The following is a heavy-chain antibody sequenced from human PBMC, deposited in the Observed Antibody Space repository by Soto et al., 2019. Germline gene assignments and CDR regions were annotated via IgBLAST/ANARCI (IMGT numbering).Heavy chain of an antibody. CDR1: GDTFSSYA. CDR2: MNPNSGNT. J-gene: IGHJ5*02. CDR3: ARSGQVGNWFDP. D-gene: IGHD3-3*01. V-gene: IGHV1-8*02. Sequence: ASVKVSCKASGDTFSSYAISWVRQATGQGLEWMGWMNPNSGNTGYAQKFQGRVTMTRNTSISTAYMELSSLRSEDTAVYYCARSGQVGNWFDPWGQGTLVTVSS.